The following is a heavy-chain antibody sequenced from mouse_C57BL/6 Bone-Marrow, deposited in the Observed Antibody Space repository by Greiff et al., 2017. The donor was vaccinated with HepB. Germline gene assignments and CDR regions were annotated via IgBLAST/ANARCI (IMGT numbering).Heavy chain of an antibody. J-gene: IGHJ2*01. CDR3: ARWTVVAPFGY. CDR2: IYPGDGDT. D-gene: IGHD1-1*01. Sequence: LQESGPELVKPGASVKISCKASGYAFSSSWMNWVKQRPGKGLEWIGRIYPGDGDTNYNGKFKGKATLTADKSSSTAYMQLSSLTSEDSAVYFCARWTVVAPFGYWGQGTTLTVSS. V-gene: IGHV1-82*01. CDR1: GYAFSSSW.